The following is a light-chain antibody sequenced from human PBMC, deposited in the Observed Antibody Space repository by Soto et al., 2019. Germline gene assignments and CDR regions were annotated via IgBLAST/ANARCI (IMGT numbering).Light chain of an antibody. V-gene: IGLV2-11*01. CDR2: DGS. CDR1: GSDVGGYNY. CDR3: CSYAGSYTYV. Sequence: QSALTQPASVSGSPGQSVTISCTGTGSDVGGYNYVSWYQQHPGKAPKLMIYDGSKRPSGVPDRFSGSKSGNTASLTISGLQAEDEADYYCCSYAGSYTYVFGTGTKVTVL. J-gene: IGLJ1*01.